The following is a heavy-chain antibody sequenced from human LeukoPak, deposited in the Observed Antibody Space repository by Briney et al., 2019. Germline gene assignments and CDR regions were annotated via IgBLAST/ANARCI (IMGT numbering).Heavy chain of an antibody. CDR3: ATDYGGNSDWYFDL. J-gene: IGHJ2*01. D-gene: IGHD4-23*01. V-gene: IGHV4-4*08. CDR2: ISPSGCT. CDR1: GGSISSYY. Sequence: SETLSLTCTVSGGSISSYYWSWIRQPPGKGLEWIGYISPSGCTNYNPSLKSRVTISVDTSKRHISLRLTSVTAADTAVYYCATDYGGNSDWYFDLWGRGTLVTVSS.